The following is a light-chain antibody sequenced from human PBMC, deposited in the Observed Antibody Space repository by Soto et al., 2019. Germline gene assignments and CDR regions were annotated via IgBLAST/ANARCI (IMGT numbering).Light chain of an antibody. CDR3: SSFTGSNYV. J-gene: IGLJ1*01. CDR2: DVS. CDR1: ISDVGGYNL. Sequence: QSVLIQPGAVSGSPGQSITISCTGTISDVGGYNLVSWYQQYPGKAPKLMICDVSNRPSGVSNRFSGSKSGNTASLTISGLQAEDEADYYCSSFTGSNYVFGTGTKVTV. V-gene: IGLV2-14*03.